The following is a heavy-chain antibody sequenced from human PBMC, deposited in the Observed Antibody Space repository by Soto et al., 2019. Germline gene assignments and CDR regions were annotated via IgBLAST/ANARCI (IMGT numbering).Heavy chain of an antibody. CDR2: IYYSWST. V-gene: IGHV4-39*01. CDR3: ARLSWRTAACFLNGWFDP. J-gene: IGHJ5*02. CDR1: GGSISSSSYY. Sequence: QLQLQESGPGLGKPSETLSLTCTVSGGSISSSSYYWGWIRQPPGTGLEGIGSIYYSWSTYYNPSLKRRVATSVATAKNHFYLKLSSVTAADTAVYFCARLSWRTAACFLNGWFDPWGQGTLVTVS. D-gene: IGHD6-13*01.